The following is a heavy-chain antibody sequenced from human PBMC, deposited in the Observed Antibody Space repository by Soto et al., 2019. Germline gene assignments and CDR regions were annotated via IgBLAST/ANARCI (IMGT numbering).Heavy chain of an antibody. V-gene: IGHV3-23*01. CDR3: AKVAHYDFWSGYPYYFDS. D-gene: IGHD3-3*01. Sequence: EVHLLESGGGLVQPGGSLRLSCAASGFTFSSYAMSWVRQAPGKGLEWVSAISGSGGTPYYADSVKGRFTISRDNSMNTLYVQLNSRRAEDTAVYYCAKVAHYDFWSGYPYYFDSWGQGTLVTVSS. J-gene: IGHJ4*02. CDR1: GFTFSSYA. CDR2: ISGSGGTP.